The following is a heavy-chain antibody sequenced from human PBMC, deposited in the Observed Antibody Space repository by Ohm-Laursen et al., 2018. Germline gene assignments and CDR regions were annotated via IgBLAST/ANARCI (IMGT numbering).Heavy chain of an antibody. J-gene: IGHJ4*02. Sequence: LSLTCAASGFTFSSYSMNWVRQAPGKGLEWISKIDFSGDTMYYADSVKGRFTISRDNTKNSLYLQMNSLRAEDTAVYYCARSAGVKSSFDYWGQGTLVTVSS. CDR3: ARSAGVKSSFDY. D-gene: IGHD2-8*01. V-gene: IGHV3-48*04. CDR1: GFTFSSYS. CDR2: IDFSGDTM.